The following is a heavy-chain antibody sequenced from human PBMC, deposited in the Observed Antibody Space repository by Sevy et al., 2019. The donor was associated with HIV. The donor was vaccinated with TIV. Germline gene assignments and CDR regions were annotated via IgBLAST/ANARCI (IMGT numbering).Heavy chain of an antibody. CDR3: AISRALSYTFDY. J-gene: IGHJ4*02. CDR2: VFSSGST. D-gene: IGHD3-10*01. CDR1: DASISTWY. V-gene: IGHV4-59*01. Sequence: SETLSLTCTVSDASISTWYWSWIRQPPGKGLEWISYVFSSGSTSYNPSLKSPVSMSLDTSKNHFSLNLTSVTATDTAVYYCAISRALSYTFDYWGQGILVTVSS.